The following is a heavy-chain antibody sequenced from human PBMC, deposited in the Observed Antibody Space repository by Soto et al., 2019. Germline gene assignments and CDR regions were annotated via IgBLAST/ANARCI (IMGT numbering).Heavy chain of an antibody. Sequence: SETLSLTCAVSGASISCGVNSWNWIRHPPGKGLEWIGYVHHTGSTYYTPSLKSRVTISLDRSKNQFSLKLTSVTAADTAVYYCARTDVYTSQGDYLDSWGQGALVTVSS. CDR3: ARTDVYTSQGDYLDS. CDR2: VHHTGST. V-gene: IGHV4-30-2*01. CDR1: GASISCGVNS. J-gene: IGHJ4*02. D-gene: IGHD1-20*01.